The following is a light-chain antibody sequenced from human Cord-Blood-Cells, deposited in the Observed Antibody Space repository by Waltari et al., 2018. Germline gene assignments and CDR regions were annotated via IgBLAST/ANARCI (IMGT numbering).Light chain of an antibody. J-gene: IGLJ1*01. Sequence: QSALTQPASVSGSPGQSITTSCTGTSSDVGAYNHVSWYQHHPGKAPKLMIYDVSKRPSGVSNRFSGSKSGNTASLTISGLQAEDEADYYCSSYTSSSTYVFGTGTKVTVL. V-gene: IGLV2-14*03. CDR3: SSYTSSSTYV. CDR2: DVS. CDR1: SSDVGAYNH.